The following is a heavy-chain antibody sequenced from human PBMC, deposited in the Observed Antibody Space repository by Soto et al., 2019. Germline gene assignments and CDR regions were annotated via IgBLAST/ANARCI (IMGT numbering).Heavy chain of an antibody. CDR2: ISAYNGNT. Sequence: ASVKVSCKASGYTFTSYGISWVRQAPGQGLEWMGWISAYNGNTNYAQKLQGRVTMTTDTSTSTAYMELRSLRSDDTAVYYCARDVLRYFDKLTSPDAFDIWGQGTMVTVSS. J-gene: IGHJ3*02. V-gene: IGHV1-18*01. CDR1: GYTFTSYG. CDR3: ARDVLRYFDKLTSPDAFDI. D-gene: IGHD3-9*01.